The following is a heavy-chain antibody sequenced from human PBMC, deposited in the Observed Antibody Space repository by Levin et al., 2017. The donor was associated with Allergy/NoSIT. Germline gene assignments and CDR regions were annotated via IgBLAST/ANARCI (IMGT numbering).Heavy chain of an antibody. D-gene: IGHD1-1*01. V-gene: IGHV3-21*01. Sequence: GESLKISCAASGFTFSSYSMNWVRQAPGKGLEWVSSISSSSSYIYYADSVKGRFTISRDNAKNSLYLQLNSLRDEDTAVYYCARVFSSFWNDPPFYFDYWGQGTLITVSS. CDR3: ARVFSSFWNDPPFYFDY. CDR1: GFTFSSYS. J-gene: IGHJ4*02. CDR2: ISSSSSYI.